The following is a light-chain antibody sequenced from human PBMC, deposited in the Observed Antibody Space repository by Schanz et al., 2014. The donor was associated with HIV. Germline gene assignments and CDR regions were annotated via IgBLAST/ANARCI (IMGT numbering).Light chain of an antibody. V-gene: IGKV3-20*01. J-gene: IGKJ2*01. CDR2: GAS. CDR3: QQYGRSPYT. Sequence: EIVLTQSPGSLSLSPGGRATLSCGASQRLSSAYLAWYQQKPGQAPRLLIFGASNRATGIPHRFSGSGSGADFTLSISRLEPEDLAVYYCQQYGRSPYTFGQGTKVEIK. CDR1: QRLSSAY.